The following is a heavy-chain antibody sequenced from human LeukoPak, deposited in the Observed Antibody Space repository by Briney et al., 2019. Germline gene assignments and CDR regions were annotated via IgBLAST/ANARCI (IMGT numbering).Heavy chain of an antibody. Sequence: PSETLSLTCTVSGASISSSGDYWGWIRQPPGKGLEWIGSIYYSKNTYYNPSLKSRVTISADTSKNQFSLTLGSVSATDTAVYYCVSPRGFSYGYFDYWGQGTLVTVSS. CDR3: VSPRGFSYGYFDY. J-gene: IGHJ4*02. V-gene: IGHV4-39*01. CDR1: GASISSSGDY. CDR2: IYYSKNT. D-gene: IGHD5-18*01.